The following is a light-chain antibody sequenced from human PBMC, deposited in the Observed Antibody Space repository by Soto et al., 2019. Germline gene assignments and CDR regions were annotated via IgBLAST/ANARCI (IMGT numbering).Light chain of an antibody. J-gene: IGKJ4*01. CDR3: QQYGDLPLT. Sequence: DIRMTQSPSTLSTSVGDRVTITCRASQNIRGWLAWYQQKPGKAPKLLIYDASTLESGVPSRFVGRGSGTDFSLTINSLQPEDFETSFCQQYGDLPLTFGGGTKVDIK. V-gene: IGKV1-5*01. CDR2: DAS. CDR1: QNIRGW.